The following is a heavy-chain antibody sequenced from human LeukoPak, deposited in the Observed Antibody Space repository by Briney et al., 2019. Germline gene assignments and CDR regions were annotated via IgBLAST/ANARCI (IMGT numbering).Heavy chain of an antibody. Sequence: GGSLRLSCAASGFTFSDYYMSWVRQAPGKGLEWVSYIRSDSSTIYYADSVKGRFTVSRDNAKNSVYLQMNSLRAEDTAVYYCARGHYGLDVWGQGTTVTVSS. CDR3: ARGHYGLDV. V-gene: IGHV3-11*01. J-gene: IGHJ6*02. CDR2: IRSDSSTI. CDR1: GFTFSDYY.